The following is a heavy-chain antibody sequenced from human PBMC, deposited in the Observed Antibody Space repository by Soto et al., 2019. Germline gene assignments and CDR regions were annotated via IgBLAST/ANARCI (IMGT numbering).Heavy chain of an antibody. CDR1: GYSFTSYW. CDR2: IYPGDSDT. D-gene: IGHD3-16*02. V-gene: IGHV5-51*01. J-gene: IGHJ4*02. Sequence: GESLKISCQGSGYSFTSYWIGWVRQMPGKGLEWMGIIYPGDSDTRYSPSFQGQVTISADKSISTAYLQWSSLKASDTAMYYCARRLDYDYVWGSYRPFDYWGQGTLVTVSS. CDR3: ARRLDYDYVWGSYRPFDY.